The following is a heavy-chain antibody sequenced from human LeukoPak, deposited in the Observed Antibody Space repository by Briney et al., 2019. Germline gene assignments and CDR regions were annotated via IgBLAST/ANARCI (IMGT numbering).Heavy chain of an antibody. Sequence: PGGSLRLSCAASGFTVSSNYMSWVRQAPGKGLEWVSNIYSGGSTYYADSVKGRFTISRDNSKNTLYLQMNSLRAEDTAVYYCASGKITIFGVVINYYWGQGTLVTVSS. CDR3: ASGKITIFGVVINYY. CDR1: GFTVSSNY. J-gene: IGHJ4*02. CDR2: IYSGGST. D-gene: IGHD3-3*01. V-gene: IGHV3-66*01.